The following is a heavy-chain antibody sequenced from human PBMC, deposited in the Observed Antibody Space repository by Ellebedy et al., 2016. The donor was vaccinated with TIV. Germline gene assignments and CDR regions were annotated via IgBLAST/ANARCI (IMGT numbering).Heavy chain of an antibody. Sequence: ASVKVSXXTSGYSFPTSGITWVRQAPGQGLEWMGWITIYNGDVKYAQKFQGRVTMTADTSTSTAYMELRSLTYDDTAVYYCAREVGSSTGNWFIPWGQGTLVTVSA. J-gene: IGHJ5*02. D-gene: IGHD6-13*01. CDR3: AREVGSSTGNWFIP. CDR1: GYSFPTSG. CDR2: ITIYNGDV. V-gene: IGHV1-18*01.